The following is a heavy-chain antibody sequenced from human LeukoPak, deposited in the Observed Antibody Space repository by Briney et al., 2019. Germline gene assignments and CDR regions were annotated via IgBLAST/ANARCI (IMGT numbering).Heavy chain of an antibody. Sequence: GGSLRLSCAASGFTFSSYSMNWVRQAPGKGLEWVSSISSSSSYIYYADSVKGRFTISRDNAKNSLYLQMNSLRAEDTAVYYCARYPSGGSCYFDYWDQGTLVTVSS. CDR3: ARYPSGGSCYFDY. CDR2: ISSSSSYI. CDR1: GFTFSSYS. J-gene: IGHJ4*02. V-gene: IGHV3-21*01. D-gene: IGHD2-15*01.